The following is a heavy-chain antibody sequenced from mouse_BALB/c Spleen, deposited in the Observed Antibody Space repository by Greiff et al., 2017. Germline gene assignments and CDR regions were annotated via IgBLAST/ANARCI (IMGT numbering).Heavy chain of an antibody. CDR3: ASEDSSGFYDY. D-gene: IGHD3-2*01. V-gene: IGHV1S22*01. Sequence: LQQPGSELVRPGASVKLSCKASGYTFTSYWMHWVKQRPGQGLEWIGNIYPGSGSTNYDEKFKSKATLTVDTSSSTAYMQLSSLTSEDSAVFYCASEDSSGFYDYWGQGTTLTVSS. CDR2: IYPGSGST. J-gene: IGHJ2*01. CDR1: GYTFTSYW.